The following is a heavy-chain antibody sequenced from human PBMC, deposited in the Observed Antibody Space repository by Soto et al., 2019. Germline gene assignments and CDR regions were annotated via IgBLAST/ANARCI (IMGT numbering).Heavy chain of an antibody. Sequence: PVGSLRLSCAASGFTFSSYSMNWVRQAPGKGLGWVSSISSSSSYIYYADSVKGRFTISRDNAKNSLYLQMNSLRAEDTAVYYCARASGYYYDSSGYQYWGQGTLVTVSS. V-gene: IGHV3-21*01. J-gene: IGHJ4*02. CDR1: GFTFSSYS. CDR2: ISSSSSYI. D-gene: IGHD3-22*01. CDR3: ARASGYYYDSSGYQY.